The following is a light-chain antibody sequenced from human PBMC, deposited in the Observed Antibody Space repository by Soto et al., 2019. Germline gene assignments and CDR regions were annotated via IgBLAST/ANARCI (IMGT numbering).Light chain of an antibody. CDR2: DVS. CDR1: SSDVGGYNY. CDR3: SSYTSTFTRV. V-gene: IGLV2-14*01. J-gene: IGLJ3*02. Sequence: QPVLTQPASVSGSPGQSITISCTGTSSDVGGYNYVSWYQQHPGKAPKLMIYDVSNRPSGVSNRFSGSKSGNTASLTISGLQAEDEADYYCSSYTSTFTRVFGGGTQLTVL.